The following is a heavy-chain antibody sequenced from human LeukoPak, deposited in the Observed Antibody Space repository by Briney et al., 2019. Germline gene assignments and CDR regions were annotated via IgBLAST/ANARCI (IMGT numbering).Heavy chain of an antibody. CDR1: GFTFSSYA. Sequence: GGSLSLSCAASGFTFSSYAMSWVRQAPGKGLEWVSAISGSGGSTYYADSVKGRFTISRDNSKNTLYLQMNSLRAEDTAVYYCAKGPPMVRGVIAESDYWGQGTLVTVSS. D-gene: IGHD3-10*01. V-gene: IGHV3-23*01. J-gene: IGHJ4*02. CDR3: AKGPPMVRGVIAESDY. CDR2: ISGSGGST.